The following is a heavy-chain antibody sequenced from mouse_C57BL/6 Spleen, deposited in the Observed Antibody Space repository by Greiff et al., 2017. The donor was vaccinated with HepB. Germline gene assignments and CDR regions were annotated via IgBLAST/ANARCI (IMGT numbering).Heavy chain of an antibody. Sequence: EIQLQQSGPELVKPGASVKIPCKASGYTFTDYNMAWVKQSHGKSLEWIGDINPNNGGTIYNQKFKGKATLTVDKSSSTAYMELRSLTSEDTAVYYCARRYSNPRWYCDVWGTGTTVTVSS. CDR1: GYTFTDYN. D-gene: IGHD2-5*01. V-gene: IGHV1-18*01. CDR3: ARRYSNPRWYCDV. J-gene: IGHJ1*03. CDR2: INPNNGGT.